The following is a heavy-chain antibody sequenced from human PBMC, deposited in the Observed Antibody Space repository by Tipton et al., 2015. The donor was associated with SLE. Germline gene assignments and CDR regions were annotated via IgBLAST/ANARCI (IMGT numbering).Heavy chain of an antibody. V-gene: IGHV4-59*11. CDR2: IYYSGST. CDR3: ARSLYTYYYDSSGYLLFGY. Sequence: TLSLTCTVSGGSISSHYWSWIRQPPGKGLEWIGYIYYSGSTNYNPSLKSRVTISVDTSKNQFSLKLSSVTAADTAVYYCARSLYTYYYDSSGYLLFGYWGQGTLVTVSS. CDR1: GGSISSHY. D-gene: IGHD3-22*01. J-gene: IGHJ4*02.